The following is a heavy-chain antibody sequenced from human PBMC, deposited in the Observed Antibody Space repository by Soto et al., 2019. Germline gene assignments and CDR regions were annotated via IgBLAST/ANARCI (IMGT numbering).Heavy chain of an antibody. CDR1: GFSLRTSGMR. Sequence: SGATLVNPTQTLTLTCTFSGFSLRTSGMRVSWIRQPPGKALEWLAGIDWDDDKFYSTSLKTRLTISKDTSKSQVVLTMTNMDPVDTATYYCARSAKAKGDFDYWGQGTLVTVSS. V-gene: IGHV2-70*04. CDR2: IDWDDDK. J-gene: IGHJ4*02. CDR3: ARSAKAKGDFDY.